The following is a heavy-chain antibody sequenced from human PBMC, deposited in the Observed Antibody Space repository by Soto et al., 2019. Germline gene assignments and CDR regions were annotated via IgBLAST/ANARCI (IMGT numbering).Heavy chain of an antibody. CDR2: IDPSDSQT. V-gene: IGHV5-10-1*01. D-gene: IGHD3-22*01. Sequence: GESLKISCKGSGYSFAGYWITWVRQKPGKGLEWMGRIDPSDSQTYYSPSFRGHVIISATKSITTVFLQWSSLRAPDTAMYYCARQIYDSDTGPNFQYYFDSWGQGTPVTVS. CDR3: ARQIYDSDTGPNFQYYFDS. J-gene: IGHJ4*02. CDR1: GYSFAGYW.